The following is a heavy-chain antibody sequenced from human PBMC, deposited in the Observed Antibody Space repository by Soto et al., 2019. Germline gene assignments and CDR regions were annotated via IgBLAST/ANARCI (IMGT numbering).Heavy chain of an antibody. CDR2: ISYDGSNK. CDR1: GFTFSSYG. D-gene: IGHD3-10*01. Sequence: GGSLRLSCAASGFTFSSYGMHWVRQAPGKGLEWVAVISYDGSNKYYADSVKGRFTISRDNSKNTLYLQMNSLRAEDTAVYYCAKGSSGGSGSYYKPNYYYYGMDVWGQGTTVTVSS. CDR3: AKGSSGGSGSYYKPNYYYYGMDV. V-gene: IGHV3-30*18. J-gene: IGHJ6*02.